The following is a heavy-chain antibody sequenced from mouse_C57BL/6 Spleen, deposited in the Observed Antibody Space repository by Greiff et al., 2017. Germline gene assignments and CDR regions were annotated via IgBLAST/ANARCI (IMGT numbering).Heavy chain of an antibody. CDR3: ARNNGSSGAMDY. D-gene: IGHD1-1*01. Sequence: EVMLVESGGGLVKPGGSLKLSCAASGFTFSAYGMHWVRQAPEKGLEWVAYISSGSSTIYYADTVKGRFTISRDNAKNTLFLQMTSLRSEDTDMDYCARNNGSSGAMDYWGQGTSVTVSS. CDR2: ISSGSSTI. J-gene: IGHJ4*01. V-gene: IGHV5-17*01. CDR1: GFTFSAYG.